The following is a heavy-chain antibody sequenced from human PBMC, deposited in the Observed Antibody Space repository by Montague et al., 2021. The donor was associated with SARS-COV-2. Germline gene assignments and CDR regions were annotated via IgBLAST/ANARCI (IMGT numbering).Heavy chain of an antibody. J-gene: IGHJ6*02. V-gene: IGHV3-20*04. CDR2: INWNGGST. CDR3: ARVMSGYSGYDLRLIYYYHGMDV. Sequence: SLRLSCAASGFTFGDYGMSWVRQAPGKGLEWVSGINWNGGSTGYADSVKGRFTISRDNAKNSLYLQMNSLRAEDTALYYCARVMSGYSGYDLRLIYYYHGMDVWGQGTPVTVSS. D-gene: IGHD5-12*01. CDR1: GFTFGDYG.